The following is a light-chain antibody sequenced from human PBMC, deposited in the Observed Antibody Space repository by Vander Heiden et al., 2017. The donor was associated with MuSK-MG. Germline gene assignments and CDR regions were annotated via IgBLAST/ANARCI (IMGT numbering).Light chain of an antibody. CDR3: QQRSNWRGVT. V-gene: IGKV3-11*01. J-gene: IGKJ3*01. Sequence: EILLPHSPATLSLSPGERATLSCRASQSVSSSLAWYQQKSGQAPRLLIYDACNRATGIPARFSGSGSWTDFTLTISSLEAEDFAVYYCQQRSNWRGVTFGPGTKVEIK. CDR2: DAC. CDR1: QSVSSS.